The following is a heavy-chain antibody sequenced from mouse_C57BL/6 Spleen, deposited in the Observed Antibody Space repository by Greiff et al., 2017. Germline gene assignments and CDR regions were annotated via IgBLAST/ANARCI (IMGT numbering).Heavy chain of an antibody. J-gene: IGHJ1*03. V-gene: IGHV1-50*01. CDR2: IDPSDSYT. D-gene: IGHD2-4*01. Sequence: QVQLQQPGAELVKPGASVKLSCKASGYTFTSYWMQWVKQRPGQGLEWIGEIDPSDSYTNYNQKFKGKATLTVDTSSSTAYMQLSSLTSEDSAVYYCARKGDYDVDWYFDVWGTGTTVTVSS. CDR1: GYTFTSYW. CDR3: ARKGDYDVDWYFDV.